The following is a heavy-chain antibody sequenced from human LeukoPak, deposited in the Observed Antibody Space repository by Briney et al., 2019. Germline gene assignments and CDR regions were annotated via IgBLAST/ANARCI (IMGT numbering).Heavy chain of an antibody. V-gene: IGHV3-13*05. Sequence: PGGSLRLSCAASGFTFSSYAMHWVRQATGKGLEWVSAIGTAGDPYYPGSVKGRFTISRENAKNSLYLQMNSLRAGDTAVYYCARDHRVFFHVLLWFGEPNPDYWGQGTLVTVSS. CDR1: GFTFSSYA. CDR2: IGTAGDP. CDR3: ARDHRVFFHVLLWFGEPNPDY. D-gene: IGHD3-10*01. J-gene: IGHJ4*02.